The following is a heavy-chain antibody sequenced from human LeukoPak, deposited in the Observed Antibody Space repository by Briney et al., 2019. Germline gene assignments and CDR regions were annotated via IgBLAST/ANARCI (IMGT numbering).Heavy chain of an antibody. CDR3: ARWPYSSSYYFDY. CDR2: ISSSSSYI. Sequence: GGSLRLSCAASGFTFSSYSMNWVRQAPGRGLEWVSSISSSSSYIYYADSVKGRFTISRDNAKNSLYLQMNSLRAEDTAVYYCARWPYSSSYYFDYWGQGTLVTVSS. CDR1: GFTFSSYS. D-gene: IGHD6-6*01. J-gene: IGHJ4*02. V-gene: IGHV3-21*01.